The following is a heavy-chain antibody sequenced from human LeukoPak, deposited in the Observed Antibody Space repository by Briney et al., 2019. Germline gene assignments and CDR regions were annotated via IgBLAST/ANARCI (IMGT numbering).Heavy chain of an antibody. CDR3: AKDAFLITYFDH. D-gene: IGHD3-16*01. V-gene: IGHV3-30*18. J-gene: IGHJ4*02. CDR1: GFTFSSHG. CDR2: ISKDGSNK. Sequence: GGSLRLSCAASGFTFSSHGMHWVRQAPGKGLEWVAVISKDGSNKYYGDSVRGRFTISRDNSKNTLYLQMNSLRGEDTALYYCAKDAFLITYFDHWGQGILVTASS.